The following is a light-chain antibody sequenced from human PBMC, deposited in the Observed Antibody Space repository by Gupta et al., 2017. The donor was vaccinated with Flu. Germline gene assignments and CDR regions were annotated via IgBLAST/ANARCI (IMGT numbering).Light chain of an antibody. CDR3: SSYTSSSTWV. V-gene: IGLV2-14*01. CDR2: EVS. J-gene: IGLJ3*02. CDR1: SSDVGGYNY. Sequence: QSALTQPASVSGSPGQSITISCTGTSSDVGGYNYVSWYQQHPGKAHKLMIYEVSNRPSGVSNRFSGSTSGNTASLTIAGLQAEDEADYYCSSYTSSSTWVFGGGTKLTVL.